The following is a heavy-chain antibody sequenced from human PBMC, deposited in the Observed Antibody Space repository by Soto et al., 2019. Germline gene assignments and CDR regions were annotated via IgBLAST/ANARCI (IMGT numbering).Heavy chain of an antibody. J-gene: IGHJ4*02. CDR2: TSYDGSDA. D-gene: IGHD3-22*01. CDR3: VRVDYYDNSGYAY. V-gene: IGHV3-30-3*01. Sequence: QVQLVESGGGVVQPGGSLRLSCEVAGFTLRSFPMHWVRQAAGKGLEWVAVTSYDGSDAYYADSVKGRFIISRENSKNTLYLQMNSLRTEDTALDYCVRVDYYDNSGYAYWGQGTLVTVSS. CDR1: GFTLRSFP.